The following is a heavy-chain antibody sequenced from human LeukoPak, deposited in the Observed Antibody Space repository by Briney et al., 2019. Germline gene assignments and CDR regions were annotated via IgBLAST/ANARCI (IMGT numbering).Heavy chain of an antibody. CDR2: IWYDGSNK. CDR1: GFTFSSYG. V-gene: IGHV3-33*01. CDR3: ARQDSIYDILTGYSYYFDY. Sequence: QPGRSLELSCAASGFTFSSYGMHWVRQAPGKGLEWVAVIWYDGSNKYYADSVKGRFTISRDNSKNTLYLQMNSLRAEDTAVYYCARQDSIYDILTGYSYYFDYWGQGTLVTVSS. J-gene: IGHJ4*02. D-gene: IGHD3-9*01.